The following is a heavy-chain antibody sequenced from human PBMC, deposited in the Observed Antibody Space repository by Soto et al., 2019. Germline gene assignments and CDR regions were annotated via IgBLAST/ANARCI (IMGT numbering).Heavy chain of an antibody. Sequence: PGGSLRLSCAASVFTFNTYGFSWVRQAPGKGLEWVAVIWYDGNTKYYADSVKGRFTISRDNLKNTLYLQMNSLTAEDTAVYYCARPLVAPVAGPYYYGMDVWGQGTTVTVSS. CDR3: ARPLVAPVAGPYYYGMDV. CDR1: VFTFNTYG. J-gene: IGHJ6*02. CDR2: IWYDGNTK. D-gene: IGHD6-19*01. V-gene: IGHV3-33*01.